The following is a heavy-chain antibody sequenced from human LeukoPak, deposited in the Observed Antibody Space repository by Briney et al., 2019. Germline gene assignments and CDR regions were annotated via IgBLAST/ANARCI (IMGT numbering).Heavy chain of an antibody. V-gene: IGHV3-7*03. CDR3: AREYCGYSYGSDCVDY. CDR1: GFTFTDYW. CDR2: MKGDGTKK. J-gene: IGHJ4*02. Sequence: PGGSLRLSCAVSGFTFTDYWMTWVRQAPGKGLEWVANMKGDGTKKNYVDSVKGRFAISGDSATNAVYLQLTSLRADDTAVYYCAREYCGYSYGSDCVDYWGQGTLVTVSS. D-gene: IGHD5-18*01.